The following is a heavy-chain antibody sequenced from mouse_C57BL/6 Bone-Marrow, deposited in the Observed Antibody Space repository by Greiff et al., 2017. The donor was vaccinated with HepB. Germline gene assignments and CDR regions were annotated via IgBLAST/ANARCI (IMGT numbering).Heavy chain of an antibody. D-gene: IGHD2-12*01. Sequence: QVQLQQPGAELVRPGSSVKLSCKASGYTFPSYWMPWVKQRPIQGLEWIGNIDPSDSETHYNQKFKDKATLTVDKSSSKAYMQLSILTSEDSAVYYCARLRGRPPVYFDYWGQGTTLTVSS. J-gene: IGHJ2*01. CDR1: GYTFPSYW. CDR2: IDPSDSET. V-gene: IGHV1-52*01. CDR3: ARLRGRPPVYFDY.